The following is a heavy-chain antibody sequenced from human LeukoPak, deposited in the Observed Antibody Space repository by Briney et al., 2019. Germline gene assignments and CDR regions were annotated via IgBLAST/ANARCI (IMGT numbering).Heavy chain of an antibody. CDR3: ARARTLDV. CDR1: GFTFSTYW. J-gene: IGHJ6*04. CDR2: IKQDGSEK. D-gene: IGHD1-7*01. V-gene: IGHV3-7*01. Sequence: GGSLRLSCAASGFTFSTYWMSWVRQAPGKGLEWVANIKQDGSEKYYVDSVKGRFTVSRDNAKNSLYLQMNSLGAEDTAVYFCARARTLDVWGKGTTVTVSS.